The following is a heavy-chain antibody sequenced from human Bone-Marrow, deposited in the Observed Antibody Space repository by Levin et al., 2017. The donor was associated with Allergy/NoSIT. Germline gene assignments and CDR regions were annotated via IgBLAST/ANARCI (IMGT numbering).Heavy chain of an antibody. V-gene: IGHV4-39*07. CDR2: IYYIGTT. J-gene: IGHJ4*02. D-gene: IGHD1-14*01. Sequence: SQTLSLTCTVSGGSISRSPYYWVWIRQPPGTGLEWIGSIYYIGTTYYNPSPKSRVTISVDTSKNYFSLKLTSVTAADAAVYYCAGEGTPQSWDYWGQGTLVSVSS. CDR3: AGEGTPQSWDY. CDR1: GGSISRSPYY.